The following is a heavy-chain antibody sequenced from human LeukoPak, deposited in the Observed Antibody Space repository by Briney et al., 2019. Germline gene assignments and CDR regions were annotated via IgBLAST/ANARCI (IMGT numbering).Heavy chain of an antibody. D-gene: IGHD2-15*01. CDR1: GYTFTGYY. Sequence: ASVKVSCKASGYTFTGYYMHWVRQAPGQGLEWMGIINPSGGSTSYAQKFQGRVTITRDTSTSTVYMELSSLRSEDTAAYYCARDSGIVVVVAATYAFDIWGQGTMVTVSS. J-gene: IGHJ3*02. CDR2: INPSGGST. CDR3: ARDSGIVVVVAATYAFDI. V-gene: IGHV1-46*01.